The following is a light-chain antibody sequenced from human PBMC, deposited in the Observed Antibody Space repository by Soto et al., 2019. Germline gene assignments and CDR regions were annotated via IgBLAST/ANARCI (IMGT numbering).Light chain of an antibody. CDR1: SSNIGAGYD. CDR2: GNS. V-gene: IGLV1-40*01. CDR3: QSYDSSLSGSV. J-gene: IGLJ2*01. Sequence: QSVLTQPPSVSGAPGQRVTISCTGSSSNIGAGYDVHWYQQLPGTAPKLLIYGNSNRPSWVPDRFSGSKSGTSASLAINGLPAEDEDDYYCQSYDSSLSGSVFGGGTKLTVL.